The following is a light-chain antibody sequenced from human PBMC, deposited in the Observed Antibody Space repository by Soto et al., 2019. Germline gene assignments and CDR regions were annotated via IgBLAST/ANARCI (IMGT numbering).Light chain of an antibody. CDR1: TSDVGLYNY. CDR2: EVS. CDR3: SSYTSSDTLV. V-gene: IGLV2-14*01. J-gene: IGLJ2*01. Sequence: QSALTQPASVSGSPGQSITISCTGTTSDVGLYNYVSWYQQHPGKAPKLMISEVSHRHSGVSNRFSGSKSGHTAYLTISGLQAEEEADYYCSSYTSSDTLVFGAGTQLTVL.